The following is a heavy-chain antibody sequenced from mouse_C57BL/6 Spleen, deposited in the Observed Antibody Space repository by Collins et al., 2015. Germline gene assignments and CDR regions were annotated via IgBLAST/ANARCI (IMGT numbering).Heavy chain of an antibody. D-gene: IGHD1-2*01. Sequence: QVQLQQSGPELVRPGVSVKISCKGSSYTFTDYAMHWVKQSHAKSLEWIGVISTYYGNTNYNQKFKGKATMTVDKSSSTAYMELARLTSEDSAVYYCARGTTATGFAYWGQGTLVTVSA. J-gene: IGHJ3*01. CDR3: ARGTTATGFAY. V-gene: IGHV1-67*01. CDR1: SYTFTDYA. CDR2: ISTYYGNT.